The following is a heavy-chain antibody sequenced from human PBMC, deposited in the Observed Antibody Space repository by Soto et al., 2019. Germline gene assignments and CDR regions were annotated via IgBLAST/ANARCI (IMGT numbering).Heavy chain of an antibody. Sequence: PGGSLRLSCAASGFTFSDYYMSWIRQAPGKGLEWVSYISSSGSTIYYADSVKGRFTISRDNAKNSLYLQMNSLRAEDTAVYYCSWYYYGSGSYYKRKNYFDYWGQGTLVTVSS. D-gene: IGHD3-10*01. CDR2: ISSSGSTI. CDR1: GFTFSDYY. CDR3: SWYYYGSGSYYKRKNYFDY. V-gene: IGHV3-11*01. J-gene: IGHJ4*02.